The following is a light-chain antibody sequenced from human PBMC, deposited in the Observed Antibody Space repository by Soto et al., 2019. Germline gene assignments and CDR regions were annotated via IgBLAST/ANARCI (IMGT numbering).Light chain of an antibody. J-gene: IGLJ3*02. V-gene: IGLV2-23*01. CDR2: EGS. CDR1: SSDVGSYNL. Sequence: QSALTQPASVSGSPGQSITIACTGTSSDVGSYNLVSWYQQHPGKAPKLMIYEGSKRPSGVSNRFSGSKSGNTASLTISGLAAEDEADYYCCSYAGSSTWVFGGGTKLTVL. CDR3: CSYAGSSTWV.